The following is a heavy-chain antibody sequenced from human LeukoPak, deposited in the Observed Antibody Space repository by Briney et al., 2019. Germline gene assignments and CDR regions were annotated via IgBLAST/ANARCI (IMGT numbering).Heavy chain of an antibody. V-gene: IGHV3-21*01. Sequence: GGSLRLSCSASGFTFSDYDKNWVRQAPGKGLEWVSSISYLSSHVYYGDSVKGRFSISRDNAKNSLHLQMNSLGAEDTAIYYCGRAFPPLRTSSAGDLWGQGILVTVSS. CDR3: GRAFPPLRTSSAGDL. J-gene: IGHJ4*02. CDR2: ISYLSSHV. CDR1: GFTFSDYD. D-gene: IGHD3-16*01.